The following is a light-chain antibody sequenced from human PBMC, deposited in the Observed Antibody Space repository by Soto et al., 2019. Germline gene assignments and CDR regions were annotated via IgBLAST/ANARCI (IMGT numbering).Light chain of an antibody. V-gene: IGKV1-27*01. CDR3: QKYSSVPV. J-gene: IGKJ3*01. Sequence: DIQMTQSPTSLSASVGDRVTITCRASQDIRNFVAWYQQKPGKAPKLLIYAASTLQAGVPSRFRGSGSGTDFTLTINSLQTEDGATYSCQKYSSVPVFGPGTKVEIK. CDR2: AAS. CDR1: QDIRNF.